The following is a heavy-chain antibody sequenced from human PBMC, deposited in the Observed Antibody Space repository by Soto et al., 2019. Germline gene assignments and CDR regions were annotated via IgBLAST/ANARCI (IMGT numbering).Heavy chain of an antibody. CDR2: IIPIFSTG. J-gene: IGHJ4*02. CDR3: ARDGGYSYGYSRVFDY. V-gene: IGHV1-69*13. CDR1: GGTFSSYA. D-gene: IGHD5-18*01. Sequence: SVKVSCKASGGTFSSYAISWVRQAPGQGLEWMGGIIPIFSTGNYAQKFQGRVTITADESTSTAYMELSSLRSEDTAVYYCARDGGYSYGYSRVFDYWGQGTLVTVSS.